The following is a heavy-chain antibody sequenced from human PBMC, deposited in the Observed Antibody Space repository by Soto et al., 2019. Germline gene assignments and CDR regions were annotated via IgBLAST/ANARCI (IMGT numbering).Heavy chain of an antibody. V-gene: IGHV4-31*01. CDR2: IYYTGRT. Sequence: QVQLQESGPGLVKPSQTLSLTCTVSGGSLQSGGYYWSWIRQHPVRGLEWIWYIYYTGRTYYNPSHERLVTSSVDTSKNQFSQKLSSVTDADTAVYCWARDVTSNDTCLDLWGHGTLVTVSS. J-gene: IGHJ5*02. D-gene: IGHD1-1*01. CDR1: GGSLQSGGYY. CDR3: ARDVTSNDTCLDL.